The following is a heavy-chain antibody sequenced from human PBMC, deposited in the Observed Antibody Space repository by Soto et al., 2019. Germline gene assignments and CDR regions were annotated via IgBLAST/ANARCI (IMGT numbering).Heavy chain of an antibody. J-gene: IGHJ4*02. V-gene: IGHV3-30*18. CDR2: ISYDGSNK. CDR3: AKDLASNYDSSGYYFISIDY. CDR1: GFTFSSYG. D-gene: IGHD3-22*01. Sequence: PGGSLRLSCAASGFTFSSYGMHWVRQAPGKGLEWVAVISYDGSNKYYADSVKGRFTISRDNSKNTLYLQMNSLRAEDTAVYYCAKDLASNYDSSGYYFISIDYWGQGTLVTVS.